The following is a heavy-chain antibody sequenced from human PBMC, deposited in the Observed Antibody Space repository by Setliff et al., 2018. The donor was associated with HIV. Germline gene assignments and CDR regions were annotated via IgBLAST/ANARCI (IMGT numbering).Heavy chain of an antibody. CDR2: ISGSGGNT. CDR3: AKDAGSRSSWYYFDY. V-gene: IGHV3-23*01. CDR1: GFTFSSYA. D-gene: IGHD6-13*01. J-gene: IGHJ4*02. Sequence: PGGSLRLSCAASGFTFSSYAMSWVRQAPGKGLEWVSTISGSGGNTYYADSVKGRFTISRDNSQNTLYLQMNSLRAEDTAVYYCAKDAGSRSSWYYFDYWGQGTLVTVSS.